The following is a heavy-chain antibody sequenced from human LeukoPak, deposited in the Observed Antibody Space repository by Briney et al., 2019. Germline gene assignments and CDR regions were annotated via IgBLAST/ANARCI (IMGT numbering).Heavy chain of an antibody. CDR2: IKQDGSEK. V-gene: IGHV3-7*01. Sequence: GGSLRLSCAASEFTFSSYSMNWVRQAPGKGLEWVANIKQDGSEKYYVDSVKGRFTISRDNAKDSLYLQMNSLRAEDTAVYFCVRGQNIYYWGQGILVTVSS. D-gene: IGHD3-3*02. CDR3: VRGQNIYY. CDR1: EFTFSSYS. J-gene: IGHJ4*02.